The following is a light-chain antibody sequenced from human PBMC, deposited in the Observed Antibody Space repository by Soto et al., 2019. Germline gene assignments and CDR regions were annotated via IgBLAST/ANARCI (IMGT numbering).Light chain of an antibody. Sequence: EIVLTQSPGTLSLSPGERATLSCRASHSVSSSYLVWYQQKPGQAPRLLIYGASTRATGIPDRFSGSGSGTDFTLTTNRLEPEDFALYYCQQYASSRYTFGQGTKLEIK. CDR3: QQYASSRYT. V-gene: IGKV3-20*01. CDR2: GAS. J-gene: IGKJ2*01. CDR1: HSVSSSY.